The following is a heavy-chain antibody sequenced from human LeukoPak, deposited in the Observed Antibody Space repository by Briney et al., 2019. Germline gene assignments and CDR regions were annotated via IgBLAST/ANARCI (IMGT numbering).Heavy chain of an antibody. J-gene: IGHJ4*02. Sequence: GGSLRLSCAASGFTFSTYVMNWFRQAPGKGLEWVSTISVGAEYIFYADSVKGRFTISRDDSNNALYLQMHSLRAEDTALYYCASGPPFLKYFEYWGQGTLVTVST. CDR3: ASGPPFLKYFEY. CDR2: ISVGAEYI. V-gene: IGHV3-23*01. D-gene: IGHD3-3*01. CDR1: GFTFSTYV.